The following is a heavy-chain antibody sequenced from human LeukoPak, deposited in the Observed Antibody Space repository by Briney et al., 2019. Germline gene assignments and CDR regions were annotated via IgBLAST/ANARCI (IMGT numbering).Heavy chain of an antibody. Sequence: SETLSLTCTVSGGSISSGDFYWSWIRQPPGKGLEWIGYIYHSGSTYYNPSLKSRVTISVDTSKNQFSLKLNSVTAADTAMYYCARSRYCDLDYWGQGTLVTVSS. D-gene: IGHD3-9*01. CDR3: ARSRYCDLDY. J-gene: IGHJ4*02. CDR1: GGSISSGDFY. V-gene: IGHV4-30-2*01. CDR2: IYHSGST.